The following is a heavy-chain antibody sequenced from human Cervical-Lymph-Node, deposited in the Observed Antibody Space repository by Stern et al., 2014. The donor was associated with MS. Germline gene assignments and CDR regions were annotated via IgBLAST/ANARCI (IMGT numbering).Heavy chain of an antibody. J-gene: IGHJ4*02. CDR2: IFPGDSDT. CDR1: GYSFTTHW. CDR3: ARRGIGDWFETYHFDY. D-gene: IGHD3-9*01. V-gene: IGHV5-51*01. Sequence: MQLVQSGAEVKKPGESLKIACKGSGYSFTTHWIGCVRQMPGKSLELMGIIFPGDSDTRYSPSCQGQVTISADKSISTAYLQGSSLKAPDTAMYYCARRGIGDWFETYHFDYWGQGALVTVSS.